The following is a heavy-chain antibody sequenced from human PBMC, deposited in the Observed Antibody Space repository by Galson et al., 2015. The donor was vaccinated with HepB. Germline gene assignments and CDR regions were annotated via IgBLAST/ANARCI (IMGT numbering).Heavy chain of an antibody. D-gene: IGHD3-3*01. Sequence: SLRLSCAASGFTVSGNYMSWVRQAPGKGLEWVSGIYGDDRTFYADSVEGRFTISRDNSENTLYLQMNSLRGDDSAVYYCARDLRSGSMPFWGQGALVTVSS. V-gene: IGHV3-53*01. CDR1: GFTVSGNY. CDR3: ARDLRSGSMPF. J-gene: IGHJ4*02. CDR2: IYGDDRT.